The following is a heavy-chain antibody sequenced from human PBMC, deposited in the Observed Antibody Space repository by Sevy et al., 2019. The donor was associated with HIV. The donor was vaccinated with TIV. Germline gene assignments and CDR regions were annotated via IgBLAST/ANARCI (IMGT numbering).Heavy chain of an antibody. CDR1: GYTLTELS. V-gene: IGHV1-24*01. Sequence: ASLKVSCKVSGYTLTELSMHWVRQAPGKGLEWMGGFDPEDGETIYAQKFQGRVTMTEDTSTDTAYMELSSLRAEDTAVYDCATWVGYSDNYWGQGTLVTVSS. CDR3: ATWVGYSDNY. J-gene: IGHJ4*02. D-gene: IGHD5-18*01. CDR2: FDPEDGET.